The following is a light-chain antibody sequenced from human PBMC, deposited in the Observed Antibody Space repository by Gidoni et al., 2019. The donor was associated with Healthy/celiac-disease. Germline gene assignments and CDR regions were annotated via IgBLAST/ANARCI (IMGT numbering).Light chain of an antibody. CDR3: QQRSNWPPLFT. J-gene: IGKJ3*01. CDR2: DAS. V-gene: IGKV3-11*01. CDR1: QSVSSY. Sequence: EIVSTQSPATLSLSPGERATLSCRASQSVSSYLDWYQQKPGQAPRLLIYDASNRATGIPARFSGSGSGTDFTLTISSLEPEDFAVYYCQQRSNWPPLFTFGPGTKVDIK.